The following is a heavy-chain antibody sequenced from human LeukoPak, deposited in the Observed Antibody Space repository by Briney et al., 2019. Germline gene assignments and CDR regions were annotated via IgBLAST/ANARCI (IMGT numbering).Heavy chain of an antibody. Sequence: GGSLRLSCTASGFTFGDYAMSWVRQAPGKGLEWVSAISGSGGSTYYADSVKGRFTISRDNSKNTLYLQMNSLRAEDTAVYYCAKGSYSTFDYWGQGTLVTVSS. J-gene: IGHJ4*02. CDR3: AKGSYSTFDY. CDR2: ISGSGGST. V-gene: IGHV3-23*01. D-gene: IGHD1-26*01. CDR1: GFTFGDYA.